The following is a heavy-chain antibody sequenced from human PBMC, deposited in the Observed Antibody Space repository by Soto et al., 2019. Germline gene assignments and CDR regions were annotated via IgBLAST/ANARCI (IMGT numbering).Heavy chain of an antibody. J-gene: IGHJ6*02. CDR3: ARDLGITGTTVLYYYGMDV. Sequence: ASVKVSCKASGYTFTSYGISWVRQAPGQGLEWMGWISAYNGNTNYAQKLQGRVTMTTDTSTSTAYMELRSLRSDDTAVYYCARDLGITGTTVLYYYGMDVWGQGTTVTVSS. D-gene: IGHD1-20*01. CDR1: GYTFTSYG. V-gene: IGHV1-18*01. CDR2: ISAYNGNT.